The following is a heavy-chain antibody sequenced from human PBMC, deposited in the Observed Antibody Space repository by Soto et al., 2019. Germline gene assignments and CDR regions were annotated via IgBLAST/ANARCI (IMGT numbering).Heavy chain of an antibody. CDR3: AKERYCSATSCYGGFDV. V-gene: IGHV3-23*01. D-gene: IGHD2-2*01. CDR2: ISGGGANT. J-gene: IGHJ3*01. CDR1: GFSFSSYA. Sequence: AGSLRLSCAASGFSFSSYAMSWVRQPPGRGMEWVSTISGGGANTQYAESVKGRFTISRDNSRNTLHLQMSFLRADDTALYYCAKERYCSATSCYGGFDVWGQGTVVTVSS.